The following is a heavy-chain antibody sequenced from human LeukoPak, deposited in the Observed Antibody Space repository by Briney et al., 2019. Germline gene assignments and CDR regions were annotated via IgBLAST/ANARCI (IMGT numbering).Heavy chain of an antibody. Sequence: SETLSLTCTVSGGSISSGGYYWSWIRQPPGKGLEWIGYIYHSGSTYYNPSLKSRVTISVDRSKNQFSLKLSSVTAADTAVYYCARDWPLAVASRWGQGTLVTVSS. D-gene: IGHD6-19*01. J-gene: IGHJ4*02. V-gene: IGHV4-30-2*01. CDR2: IYHSGST. CDR1: GGSISSGGYY. CDR3: ARDWPLAVASR.